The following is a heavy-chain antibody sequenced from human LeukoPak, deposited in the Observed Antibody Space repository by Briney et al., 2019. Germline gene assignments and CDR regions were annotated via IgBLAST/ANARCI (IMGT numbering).Heavy chain of an antibody. Sequence: ASVKVSCKASGYTFTGYYMHWVRQAPGQGLEWMGWMNPNSGNTGYAQKFQGRVTMTRNTSISTAYMELSSLRSEDTAVYYCARRNYDFWSGYYLDYWGQGTLVTVSS. CDR2: MNPNSGNT. V-gene: IGHV1-8*02. J-gene: IGHJ4*02. CDR1: GYTFTGYY. CDR3: ARRNYDFWSGYYLDY. D-gene: IGHD3-3*01.